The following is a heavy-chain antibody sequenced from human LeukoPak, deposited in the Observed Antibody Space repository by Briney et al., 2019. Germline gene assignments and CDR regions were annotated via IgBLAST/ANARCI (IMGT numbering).Heavy chain of an antibody. V-gene: IGHV3-23*01. J-gene: IGHJ6*02. Sequence: GGSLRLSCAASGLSFSFYAMSWVRQAPGKGLEWVSSISGGGAGTYYADSVRGRFTISRDNSKFTLYMQMNSLRAEDTAVYYCARVRAGYCTSTSCYTGMDVWGQGTTVTVSS. CDR3: ARVRAGYCTSTSCYTGMDV. CDR2: ISGGGAGT. CDR1: GLSFSFYA. D-gene: IGHD2-2*01.